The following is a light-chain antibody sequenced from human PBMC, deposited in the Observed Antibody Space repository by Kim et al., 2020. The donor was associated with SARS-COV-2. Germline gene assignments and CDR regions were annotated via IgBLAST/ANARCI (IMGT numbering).Light chain of an antibody. Sequence: DIQMTQSPSTLSASVGDRVTITCRASQSFSNYLAWYQQKPGKVPKSLIYAASILESGVPSRFSGSGSGTEFTLTISSLQPDDFATYYCQQYHNFPITFGQGTRLEIK. V-gene: IGKV1-16*01. CDR2: AAS. J-gene: IGKJ5*01. CDR3: QQYHNFPIT. CDR1: QSFSNY.